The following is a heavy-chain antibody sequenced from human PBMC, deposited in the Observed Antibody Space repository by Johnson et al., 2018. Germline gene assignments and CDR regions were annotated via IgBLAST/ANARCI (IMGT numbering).Heavy chain of an antibody. CDR3: ARVEGDYGDYGMDV. J-gene: IGHJ6*02. V-gene: IGHV3-53*01. CDR1: GFTVSSNY. D-gene: IGHD4-17*01. CDR2: IYSGGST. Sequence: VQLVQSGGGLIQPGGSLRLSCAASGFTVSSNYMSWVRQAPGKGLEWVSVIYSGGSTYYADSVKGRFTISRDNSKNTLYLQMNTLRAEDTAVYYCARVEGDYGDYGMDVWGQGTTVTVSS.